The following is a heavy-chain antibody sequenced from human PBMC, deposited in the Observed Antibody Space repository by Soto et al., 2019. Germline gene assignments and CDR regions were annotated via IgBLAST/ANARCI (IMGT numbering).Heavy chain of an antibody. D-gene: IGHD2-15*01. CDR1: GFTFSSYW. Sequence: PGGSLRLSCAASGFTFSSYWMHWVRQAPGKGLVWVSRIKSDGSSTSYADSVKGRFTISRDNAKNTLYLQMNSLRVEDTAVYYCVRGLGYCSGGSCYPMDIWGQGTMVTVSS. CDR2: IKSDGSST. J-gene: IGHJ3*02. V-gene: IGHV3-74*01. CDR3: VRGLGYCSGGSCYPMDI.